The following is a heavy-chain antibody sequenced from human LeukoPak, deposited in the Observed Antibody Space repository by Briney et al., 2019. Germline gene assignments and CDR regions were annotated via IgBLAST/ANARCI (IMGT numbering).Heavy chain of an antibody. D-gene: IGHD3-22*01. V-gene: IGHV3-7*01. Sequence: GSLSLSCAASGFTFSSYWMSWVRQAPGKGLEWVANIKQDGSEKYYVDSVKGRFTISRDNAKNSLYLQMNSLRAEDTAVYYCARDFDYYDSSGYYDYWGQGTLVTVSS. CDR1: GFTFSSYW. J-gene: IGHJ4*02. CDR3: ARDFDYYDSSGYYDY. CDR2: IKQDGSEK.